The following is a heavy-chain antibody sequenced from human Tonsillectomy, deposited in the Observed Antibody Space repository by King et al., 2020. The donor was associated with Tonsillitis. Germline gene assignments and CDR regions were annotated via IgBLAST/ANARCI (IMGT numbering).Heavy chain of an antibody. CDR3: ANLYYYDSSGNAFDI. CDR2: ISDSGGST. Sequence: VQLVESGGGLVQPGGSLRLSCAASGFTCSIYAMSWVRQAPGKGLEWVSTISDSGGSTYYADSVKGRFTISRDNPKNTLSLQMNSLRAEDTAVYYCANLYYYDSSGNAFDIWGQGTMVTVSS. D-gene: IGHD3-22*01. J-gene: IGHJ3*02. V-gene: IGHV3-23*04. CDR1: GFTCSIYA.